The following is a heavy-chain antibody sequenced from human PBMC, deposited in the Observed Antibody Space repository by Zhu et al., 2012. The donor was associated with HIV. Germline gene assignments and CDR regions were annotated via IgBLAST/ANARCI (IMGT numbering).Heavy chain of an antibody. CDR3: ARARGVAGTGYFDF. D-gene: IGHD6-19*01. CDR2: ILGTGTT. Sequence: QVHLQESGPGLVKPSETLSLTCTVSGGSISNYYWTWMRQPAGKGLEWIGRILGTGTTYYNPSLESRVTMSVDTSKNQFSLKVTSVTAADTAIYYCARARGVAGTGYFDFWGQGILVTASS. V-gene: IGHV4-4*07. CDR1: GGSISNYY. J-gene: IGHJ4*02.